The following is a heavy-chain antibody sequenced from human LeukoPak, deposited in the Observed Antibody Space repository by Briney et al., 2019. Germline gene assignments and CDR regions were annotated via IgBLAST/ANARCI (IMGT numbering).Heavy chain of an antibody. D-gene: IGHD3-3*01. Sequence: PSETLSLTCADYGGSFSGYYWSWIRQPPGKGLEWIGRIYTSGSTNYNPSLKGRVTMSVDTSKNQFSLKLSSVTAADTAVYYCARDRGSSPYYDFWSGYRPYYYYGMDVWGQGTTVTVSS. CDR2: IYTSGST. CDR3: ARDRGSSPYYDFWSGYRPYYYYGMDV. J-gene: IGHJ6*02. CDR1: GGSFSGYY. V-gene: IGHV4-4*07.